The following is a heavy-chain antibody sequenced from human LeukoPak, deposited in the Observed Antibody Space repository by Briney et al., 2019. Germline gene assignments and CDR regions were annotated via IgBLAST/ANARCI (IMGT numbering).Heavy chain of an antibody. Sequence: QPGGSLRLSCAASGFTFSSYAMSWVRQAPGKGLEWVSAISGSGGSTYYADSVKGRFTISRDNSKNTLYLQMNSLRAEDTAVCYCAKDPRIQLWSYFDYWGQGTLVTVSS. CDR3: AKDPRIQLWSYFDY. V-gene: IGHV3-23*01. J-gene: IGHJ4*02. D-gene: IGHD5-18*01. CDR1: GFTFSSYA. CDR2: ISGSGGST.